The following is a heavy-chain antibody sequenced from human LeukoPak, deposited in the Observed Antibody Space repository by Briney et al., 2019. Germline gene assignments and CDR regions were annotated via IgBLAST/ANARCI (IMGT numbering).Heavy chain of an antibody. V-gene: IGHV3-11*05. Sequence: GGSLRLSCAASGFTFSDYYMSWIRQAPGKGLEWVSYISSSSYTNYADSVKGRFTISRDNAKNSLYLQMNSLRAEDTAVYYCARVCGGVGHVDYWGQGTLVTVYS. CDR2: ISSSSYT. D-gene: IGHD2-21*01. CDR3: ARVCGGVGHVDY. CDR1: GFTFSDYY. J-gene: IGHJ4*02.